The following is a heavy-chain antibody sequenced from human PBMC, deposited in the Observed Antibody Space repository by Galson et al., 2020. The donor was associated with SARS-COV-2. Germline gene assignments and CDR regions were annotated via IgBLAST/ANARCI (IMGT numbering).Heavy chain of an antibody. CDR3: TRDSSWAMLGLDV. CDR1: GFTFSSYS. Sequence: GGSLRLSCEVSGFTFSSYSMNWVRQAPGKGLEWVSSISSSSVNIYYADSLKGRFTISRDNGKNSLSLQMNSLRAEDTAVYYCTRDSSWAMLGLDVWGQGPTVTVSS. V-gene: IGHV3-21*01. D-gene: IGHD1-26*01. J-gene: IGHJ6*02. CDR2: ISSSSVNI.